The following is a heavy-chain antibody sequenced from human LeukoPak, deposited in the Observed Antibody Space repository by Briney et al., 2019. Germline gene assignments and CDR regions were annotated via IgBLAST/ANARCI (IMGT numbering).Heavy chain of an antibody. V-gene: IGHV3-30*01. CDR1: GFTFSSYA. CDR2: ISYDGSNK. J-gene: IGHJ4*02. Sequence: PGGSLRLSCAASGFTFSSYAMHWVRQAPGKGLEWVAVISYDGSNKYYADSVKGRFTISRDNSKNTLCLQMNSLRAEDTAVYYCARDGIAVADLLFDYWGQGTLVTVSS. D-gene: IGHD6-19*01. CDR3: ARDGIAVADLLFDY.